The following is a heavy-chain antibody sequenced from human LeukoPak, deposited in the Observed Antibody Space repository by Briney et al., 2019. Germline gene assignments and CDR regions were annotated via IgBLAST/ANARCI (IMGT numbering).Heavy chain of an antibody. Sequence: SETLSLTCAVYGGSFSGYYWSWIRQPPGKGLEWIGEINHSGSTNYNPSLKSRVTISVDTSKNQFSLKLSSVTAADTAVYYCARPKTATAAGTRQAYYYYMDVWGKGTTVTVSS. CDR2: INHSGST. CDR3: ARPKTATAAGTRQAYYYYMDV. D-gene: IGHD6-13*01. V-gene: IGHV4-34*01. CDR1: GGSFSGYY. J-gene: IGHJ6*03.